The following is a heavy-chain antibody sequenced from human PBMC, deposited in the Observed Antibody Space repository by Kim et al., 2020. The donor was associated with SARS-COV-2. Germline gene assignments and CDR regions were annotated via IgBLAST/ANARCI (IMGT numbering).Heavy chain of an antibody. V-gene: IGHV3-21*01. CDR1: GFTFSSYS. J-gene: IGHJ2*01. CDR3: ASGSLDWYFDL. D-gene: IGHD1-26*01. CDR2: ISSSSSYI. Sequence: GGSLRLSCAASGFTFSSYSMNWVRQAPGKGLEWVSSISSSSSYIYYADSVKGRFTISRDNAKNSLYLQMNSLRAEDTAVYYCASGSLDWYFDLWGRGTLVTVSS.